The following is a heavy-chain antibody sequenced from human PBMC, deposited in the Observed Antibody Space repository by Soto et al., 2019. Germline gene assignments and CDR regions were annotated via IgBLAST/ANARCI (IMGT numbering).Heavy chain of an antibody. CDR2: INHSGDT. V-gene: IGHV4-34*01. CDR3: AQRTLTNLFDP. CDR1: GGSFSDFY. Sequence: QVQLQQWGAGLLKPSETLSLTCAVYGGSFSDFYWNWIRQSPGKGLEWIGEINHSGDTNYNPSLKSRVTISVDTSKNHFSLHLNSVPATDTAVYYCAQRTLTNLFDPWGQGTPVTVSS. J-gene: IGHJ5*02. D-gene: IGHD4-4*01.